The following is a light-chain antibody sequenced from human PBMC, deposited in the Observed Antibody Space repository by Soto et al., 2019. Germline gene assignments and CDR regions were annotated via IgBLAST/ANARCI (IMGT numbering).Light chain of an antibody. CDR1: SSDVGGYNY. V-gene: IGLV2-14*01. Sequence: QSALTQPASVSGSPGQSITISCTGTSSDVGGYNYVSWYQQHPGKAPKLMIYGVSNRPSGVSNRFSGSKSGNTASLTISGLQAEDEAEYYCSSYASSSSLRVFGGGTKVTVL. CDR3: SSYASSSSLRV. J-gene: IGLJ3*02. CDR2: GVS.